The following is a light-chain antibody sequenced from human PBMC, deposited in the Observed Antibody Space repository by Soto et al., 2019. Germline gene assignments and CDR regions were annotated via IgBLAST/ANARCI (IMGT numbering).Light chain of an antibody. V-gene: IGKV1-5*01. CDR3: QQYDSSSPT. J-gene: IGKJ2*01. Sequence: DIQMTQSPSTPSASVGDGVTITCRASQNISVWLAWYQQRPGKAPKFLMYDASSLETGVPSRFSGSGSGTEFTLTIRSLQPDDSATYYCQQYDSSSPTFGQGTKLEIK. CDR1: QNISVW. CDR2: DAS.